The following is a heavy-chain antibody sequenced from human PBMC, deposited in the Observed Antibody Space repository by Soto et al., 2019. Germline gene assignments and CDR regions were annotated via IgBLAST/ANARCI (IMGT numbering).Heavy chain of an antibody. Sequence: SETLSLTCTVSGGSISSSSYYWGWIRQSPGEGLEWIGSIYYSGSTSYNPSLKSRVTISVDTSKNQFSLKLSSVTAADTAVYYWATPRGGAVGYFDYCGQGTLVTVSS. CDR1: GGSISSSSYY. V-gene: IGHV4-39*01. CDR2: IYYSGST. CDR3: ATPRGGAVGYFDY. D-gene: IGHD3-16*01. J-gene: IGHJ4*02.